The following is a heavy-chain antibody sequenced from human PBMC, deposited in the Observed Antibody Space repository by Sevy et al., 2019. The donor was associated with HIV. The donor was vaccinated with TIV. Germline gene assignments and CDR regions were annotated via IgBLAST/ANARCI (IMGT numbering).Heavy chain of an antibody. CDR3: ARGGGEVPAATSFDY. J-gene: IGHJ4*02. CDR1: SGSISSYY. CDR2: IYYSGST. D-gene: IGHD2-2*01. Sequence: SETLSLTCTVSSGSISSYYWSWIRQPPGKGLEWIGYIYYSGSTNYNPSLKSRVTISVDTSKNQFSLKLSSVTAADTAVYYCARGGGEVPAATSFDYWGQGTLVTVSS. V-gene: IGHV4-59*01.